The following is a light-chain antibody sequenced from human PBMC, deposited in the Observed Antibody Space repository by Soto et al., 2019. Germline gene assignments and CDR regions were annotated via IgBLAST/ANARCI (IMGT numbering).Light chain of an antibody. CDR3: QQYYSYSPLT. J-gene: IGKJ4*01. Sequence: DIQMTQSPSTLSASVGDRVTVTCRASQSVRDWVAWYQQQAGRAPRLPIYKASSLQSGVPSRFSGSGFGTEFTLTISSLQPDDFASYYCQQYYSYSPLTFGGGTKVDIK. V-gene: IGKV1-5*03. CDR2: KAS. CDR1: QSVRDW.